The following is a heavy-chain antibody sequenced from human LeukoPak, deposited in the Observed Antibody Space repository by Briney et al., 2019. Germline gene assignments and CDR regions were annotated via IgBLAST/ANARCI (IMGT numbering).Heavy chain of an antibody. J-gene: IGHJ4*02. V-gene: IGHV3-23*01. CDR1: GFTFSSYA. Sequence: GGSLRLSCAASGFTFSSYAMSWVRQAPGKGLEWVSAISGSGGSTYYADSVKGRFTISRDNSKNTLYPQMNSLRAEDTAVYYCAKGSDIVLMVYAAHFDYWGQGTLVTVSS. D-gene: IGHD2-8*01. CDR3: AKGSDIVLMVYAAHFDY. CDR2: ISGSGGST.